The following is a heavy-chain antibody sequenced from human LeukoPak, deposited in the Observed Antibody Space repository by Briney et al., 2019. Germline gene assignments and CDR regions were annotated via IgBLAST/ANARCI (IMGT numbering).Heavy chain of an antibody. Sequence: SETLSLTCAVYGGSFSGYYWSWIRQPPGKGLDWIGEINHSGSTNYNPSLKSRVTISVDTSKNQFSLKLSSVTAADTAVYYCASSRRRDAFNIWGQGTMVTVSS. CDR3: ASSRRRDAFNI. D-gene: IGHD2-2*01. V-gene: IGHV4-34*01. CDR1: GGSFSGYY. J-gene: IGHJ3*02. CDR2: INHSGST.